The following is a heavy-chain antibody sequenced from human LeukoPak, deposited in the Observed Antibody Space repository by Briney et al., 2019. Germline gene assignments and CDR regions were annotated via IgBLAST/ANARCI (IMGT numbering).Heavy chain of an antibody. CDR2: ISYDGRKM. CDR3: ARDYYDSSGYYYLPDY. CDR1: GFTFSDYG. Sequence: GGSLRLSCVASGFTFSDYGIHWVRQAPGKGLEWVAVISYDGRKMKYADSVKGRFTISRDNSKDTLSLHMNTLRTEDTAVYYCARDYYDSSGYYYLPDYWGQGTLVTVSS. J-gene: IGHJ4*02. V-gene: IGHV3-30*03. D-gene: IGHD3-22*01.